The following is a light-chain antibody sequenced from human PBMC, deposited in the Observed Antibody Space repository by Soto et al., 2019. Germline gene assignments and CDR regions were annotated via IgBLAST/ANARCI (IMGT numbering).Light chain of an antibody. J-gene: IGLJ2*01. CDR3: SSYSSSSTLVV. V-gene: IGLV2-14*01. CDR2: AVS. CDR1: SSDVGGFLY. Sequence: QSALPQPASVSGSPGQSITISCTGTSSDVGGFLYVSWFQQHPGKAPKLMIYAVSNRPSGISNRFSGSKSGNTASLTISGLQAEYEADYYCSSYSSSSTLVVFGGGTKLTVL.